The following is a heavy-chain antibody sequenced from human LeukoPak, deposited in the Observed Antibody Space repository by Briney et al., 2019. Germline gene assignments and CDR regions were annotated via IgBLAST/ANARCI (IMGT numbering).Heavy chain of an antibody. D-gene: IGHD4-11*01. Sequence: GGSLRLSCAASGFTFSSYGMHWVRQAPGKGLEWVAVISYDGSNKYYADSVKGRFTISRDNSKNTLYLQMNSLRAEDTAVYYCAKAHSEPIDYWGQGTLVTVSS. V-gene: IGHV3-30*18. CDR3: AKAHSEPIDY. CDR2: ISYDGSNK. J-gene: IGHJ4*02. CDR1: GFTFSSYG.